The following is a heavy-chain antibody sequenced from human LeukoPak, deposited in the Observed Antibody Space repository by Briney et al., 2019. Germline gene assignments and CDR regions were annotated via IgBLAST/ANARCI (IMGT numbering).Heavy chain of an antibody. V-gene: IGHV3-33*06. D-gene: IGHD2-15*01. CDR1: GFTFSSYG. J-gene: IGHJ6*03. CDR3: AKDLLPEHYYYYMDV. CDR2: IWYDGSNK. Sequence: GGSLRLSCAASGFTFSSYGMHWVRQAPGKGLEWVAVIWYDGSNKYYADSVKGRFTISRDNSKNTLYLQMNSLSAEDTAVYYCAKDLLPEHYYYYMDVWGKGTTVTVSS.